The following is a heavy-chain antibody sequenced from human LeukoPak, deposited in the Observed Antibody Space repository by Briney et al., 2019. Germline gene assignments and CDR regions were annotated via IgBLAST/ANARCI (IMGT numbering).Heavy chain of an antibody. CDR1: GGSISNTNW. D-gene: IGHD2-8*01. CDR2: TSLTGLT. CDR3: SRENGAFSPFGY. V-gene: IGHV4-4*02. Sequence: SETLSLTCGVSGGSISNTNWWSWVRPPPGQGLEWIGETSLTGLTHYNPSLESRVTVSLDKSKNQLSLNLTSVTAADTAIYYCSRENGAFSPFGYWGQGTLVTVLS. J-gene: IGHJ4*02.